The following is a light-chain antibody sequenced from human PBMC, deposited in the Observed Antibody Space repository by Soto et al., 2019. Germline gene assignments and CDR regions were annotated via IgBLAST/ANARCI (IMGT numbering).Light chain of an antibody. Sequence: QSVLTQSPSASASLGASVKLTCTLSSGHSSYAIAWHQQRPEKGPRYLMKLNSDGSHSKGDGIPDRFSGSSSGAERYLTISSLQSEDEADYYCQTWGTGIFVVFGGGTKLTVL. CDR2: LNSDGSH. CDR1: SGHSSYA. V-gene: IGLV4-69*01. CDR3: QTWGTGIFVV. J-gene: IGLJ2*01.